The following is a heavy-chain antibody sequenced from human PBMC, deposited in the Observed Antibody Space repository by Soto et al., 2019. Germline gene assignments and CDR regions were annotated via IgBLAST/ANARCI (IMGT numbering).Heavy chain of an antibody. CDR1: GGSVSSGSYY. D-gene: IGHD3-22*01. Sequence: PSESLSLTCTVSGGSVSSGSYYWSWIRQPPGKGLDWIGYIYYTGSTNYNPSLKSRVTISVDTSKNQFSLKLSSVTAPDTAVYYCARGPAYYYDSSGHFAYWGHGTLVTASS. CDR3: ARGPAYYYDSSGHFAY. CDR2: IYYTGST. V-gene: IGHV4-61*01. J-gene: IGHJ4*01.